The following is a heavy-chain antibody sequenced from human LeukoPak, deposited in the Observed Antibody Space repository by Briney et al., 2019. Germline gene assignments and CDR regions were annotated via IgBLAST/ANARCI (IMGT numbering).Heavy chain of an antibody. Sequence: SETLSLTCSLSGGSIFTYYWCWVWHRARKGLEWIGRIHTGGSTNYSPSLKSRVTMSLDTSKNQFSLKLASVTAADTVVYYCARIFDRDVWGQGTLVTVSS. CDR1: GGSIFTYY. J-gene: IGHJ3*01. CDR2: IHTGGST. CDR3: ARIFDRDV. V-gene: IGHV4-4*07. D-gene: IGHD3-22*01.